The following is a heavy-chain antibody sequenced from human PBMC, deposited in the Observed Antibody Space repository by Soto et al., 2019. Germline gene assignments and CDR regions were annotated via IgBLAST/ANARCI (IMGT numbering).Heavy chain of an antibody. CDR2: IIPIFGTA. J-gene: IGHJ4*02. D-gene: IGHD5-12*01. Sequence: QVQLVQSGAEVKKPGSSVKVSCKASGGTFSSYAISWVRQAPGQGLEWMGGIIPIFGTANYAQKFQGRVTITADESTSTAYMELSSLRSEDTVVYYSASTRMATIPPGYWGQGTLVTVSS. V-gene: IGHV1-69*01. CDR3: ASTRMATIPPGY. CDR1: GGTFSSYA.